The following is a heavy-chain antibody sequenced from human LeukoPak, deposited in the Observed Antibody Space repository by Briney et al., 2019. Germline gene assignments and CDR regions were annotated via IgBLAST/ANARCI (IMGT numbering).Heavy chain of an antibody. CDR2: IISDGITT. Sequence: GGSLRLSCAASGLTFHNTWMHWIRQAPGKGLVWVSRIISDGITTTYADSVKGRFTISRDNAKNTLYLQMNSLRADDTAVYYCAADGEYAFLVWGQGTMVAVSS. J-gene: IGHJ3*01. V-gene: IGHV3-74*01. D-gene: IGHD2/OR15-2a*01. CDR3: AADGEYAFLV. CDR1: GLTFHNTW.